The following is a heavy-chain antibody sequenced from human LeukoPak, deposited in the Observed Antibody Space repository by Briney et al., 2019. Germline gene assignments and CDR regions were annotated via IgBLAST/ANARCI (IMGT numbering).Heavy chain of an antibody. CDR2: IYYSGST. D-gene: IGHD3-3*01. V-gene: IGHV4-39*01. CDR3: ARTGVTIFGVVILRGGWFDP. J-gene: IGHJ5*02. Sequence: SETLSLTCTVSGGSISSSSYYWGWIRQPPGKGLEWIASIYYSGSTYYNPSLKSRVTISVDTSKNQFSLKLSSVTAADTAVYYCARTGVTIFGVVILRGGWFDPWGQGTLVTVSS. CDR1: GGSISSSSYY.